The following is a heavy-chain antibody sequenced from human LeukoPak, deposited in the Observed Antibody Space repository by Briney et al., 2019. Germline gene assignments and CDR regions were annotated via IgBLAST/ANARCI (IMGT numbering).Heavy chain of an antibody. D-gene: IGHD6-19*01. CDR2: IYYSGST. J-gene: IGHJ6*03. CDR3: ARVGPLSIAVAGTRYYYYMDV. CDR1: GGSISSSSYY. V-gene: IGHV4-39*07. Sequence: SETLSLTCTVSGGSISSSSYYWGWIRQPPGKGLEWIGSIYYSGSTYYNPSLKSRVTISVDTSKNQFSLQLNSVTPEDTAVYYCARVGPLSIAVAGTRYYYYMDVWGKGTTVTVSS.